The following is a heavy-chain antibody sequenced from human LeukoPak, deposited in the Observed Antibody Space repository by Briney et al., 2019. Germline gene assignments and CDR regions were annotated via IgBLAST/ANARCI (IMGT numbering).Heavy chain of an antibody. J-gene: IGHJ4*02. CDR3: ARWDYGDYFFDY. D-gene: IGHD4-17*01. CDR1: GGTFSSYA. V-gene: IGHV1-69*04. CDR2: IILILGIA. Sequence: SVKVSCKASGGTFSSYAISWVRQAPGQGLEWMGRIILILGIANYAQKFQGRVTITADKSTSTAYMELSSLRSEDTAVYYCARWDYGDYFFDYWGQGTLVTVSS.